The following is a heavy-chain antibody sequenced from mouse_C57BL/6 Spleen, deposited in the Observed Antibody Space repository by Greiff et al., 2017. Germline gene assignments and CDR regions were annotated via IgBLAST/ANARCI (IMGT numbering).Heavy chain of an antibody. CDR3: ARGGTAAQATGAMDY. Sequence: VQLQQPGAELVMPGASVKLSCKASGYTFTSYWMHWVKQRPGQGLEWIGEIDPSDSYTNYNQKFKGKSTLTVAKSSSTAYMQHSSLTSEDSAVYYCARGGTAAQATGAMDYWGQGTSVTVSS. V-gene: IGHV1-69*01. CDR1: GYTFTSYW. J-gene: IGHJ4*01. D-gene: IGHD3-2*02. CDR2: IDPSDSYT.